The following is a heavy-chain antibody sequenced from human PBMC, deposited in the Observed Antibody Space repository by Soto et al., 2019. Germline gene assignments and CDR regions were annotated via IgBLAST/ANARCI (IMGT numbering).Heavy chain of an antibody. CDR3: ARDKADAYCGGDCYPFGFDY. CDR1: GFTFSSYS. D-gene: IGHD2-21*02. V-gene: IGHV3-48*02. J-gene: IGHJ4*02. Sequence: GGSLRLSCAASGFTFSSYSMNWVRQAPGKGLEWVSYISSSSSTIYYADSVKGRFTISRDNAKNSLYLQMNSLRDEDTAVYYCARDKADAYCGGDCYPFGFDYWGQGTLVTVSS. CDR2: ISSSSSTI.